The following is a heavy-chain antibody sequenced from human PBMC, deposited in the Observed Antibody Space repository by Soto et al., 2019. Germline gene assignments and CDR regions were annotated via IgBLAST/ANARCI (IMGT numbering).Heavy chain of an antibody. CDR1: GFTFSTYA. CDR3: ARPYCSGGSCYPSDDHRGMTEYFQH. D-gene: IGHD2-15*01. V-gene: IGHV3-30-3*01. Sequence: QVQLVESGGGVVQPGKSLRLSCAASGFTFSTYAMHWVRQAPGKGLQWVAVISYDGINKYYADSVRGRFTISRDNSKNTLYLQVIRLRAEDTAVYYCARPYCSGGSCYPSDDHRGMTEYFQHWGQGTLVIFSS. J-gene: IGHJ1*01. CDR2: ISYDGINK.